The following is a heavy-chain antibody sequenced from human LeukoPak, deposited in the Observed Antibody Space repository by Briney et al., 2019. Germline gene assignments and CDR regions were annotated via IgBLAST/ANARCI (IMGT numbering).Heavy chain of an antibody. CDR2: INHSGST. D-gene: IGHD3-10*01. Sequence: SETLSLTCAVYGGSFSGYYWSWIRQPPGKGLEWIGEINHSGSTNYNPSLKSRVTISVDTSKNQFSLKLSSVTAADTAVYYCARPLGITMVRGVIIYAGGDAFDIWGQGTMVTVSS. CDR1: GGSFSGYY. CDR3: ARPLGITMVRGVIIYAGGDAFDI. J-gene: IGHJ3*02. V-gene: IGHV4-34*01.